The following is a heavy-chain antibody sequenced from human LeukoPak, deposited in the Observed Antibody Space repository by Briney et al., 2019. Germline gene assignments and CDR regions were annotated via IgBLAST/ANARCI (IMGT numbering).Heavy chain of an antibody. Sequence: PSETLSLTCTVSGGSISSYYWSWIRQPAGKGLEWIGRIYTSGSTNYNPSLKSRVTISVDTSKNQFSLKLSSVTAADTAVYYCARGRYSSSWTRGLFDYWGQGTLVTVSS. J-gene: IGHJ4*02. CDR1: GGSISSYY. CDR3: ARGRYSSSWTRGLFDY. CDR2: IYTSGST. V-gene: IGHV4-4*07. D-gene: IGHD6-13*01.